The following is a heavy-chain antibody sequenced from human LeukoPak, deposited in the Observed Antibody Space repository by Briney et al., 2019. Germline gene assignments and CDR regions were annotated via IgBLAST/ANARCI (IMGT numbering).Heavy chain of an antibody. J-gene: IGHJ4*02. CDR2: ISAYNGNT. CDR1: GYTFTSYG. CDR3: ARVKGRYATTVTSIDY. V-gene: IGHV1-18*01. D-gene: IGHD4-11*01. Sequence: SVKVSCXASGYTFTSYGISWVRQAPGQGLEWMGWISAYNGNTNYAQKLQGRVTMTTDTSTSTAYMELRSLRSDDTAVYYCARVKGRYATTVTSIDYWGQGTLVTVSS.